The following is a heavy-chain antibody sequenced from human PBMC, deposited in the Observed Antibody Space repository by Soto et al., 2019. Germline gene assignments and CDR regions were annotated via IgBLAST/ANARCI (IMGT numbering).Heavy chain of an antibody. CDR1: AGTASRTSYY. J-gene: IGHJ3*02. V-gene: IGHV4-61*01. Sequence: SETLSHTCTVSAGTASRTSYYWSWIRQPPGKGLEWIGYIYYSGSTNYNPSLKSRVTISVDTSKNQFSLKLSSVTAADTAVYYCARDLGYYDSSGYPDAFDIWGQGTMVT. D-gene: IGHD3-22*01. CDR2: IYYSGST. CDR3: ARDLGYYDSSGYPDAFDI.